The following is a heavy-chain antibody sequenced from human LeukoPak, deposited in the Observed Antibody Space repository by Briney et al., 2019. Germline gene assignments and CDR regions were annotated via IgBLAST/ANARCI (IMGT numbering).Heavy chain of an antibody. D-gene: IGHD2-15*01. J-gene: IGHJ4*02. V-gene: IGHV3-33*01. Sequence: GGSLRLSCVASGFTFSTYGMHWVRQPPGKGLEWVAVIWNDGSNKYYADSVKGRFTTSRDNSKNTLYLQMNSLKTEDMAVYYCARAVGPFDYWGQGTLVTVSS. CDR3: ARAVGPFDY. CDR1: GFTFSTYG. CDR2: IWNDGSNK.